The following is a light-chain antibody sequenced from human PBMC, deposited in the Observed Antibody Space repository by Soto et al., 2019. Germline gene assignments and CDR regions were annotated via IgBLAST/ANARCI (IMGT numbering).Light chain of an antibody. CDR3: QQYHSYPYT. J-gene: IGKJ2*01. CDR2: QAS. CDR1: QSVSPW. Sequence: DIQMTQSPSTLSVSVRDRVTITCRASQSVSPWLAWYQQKPGKAPRLLIYQASTLESGVPSRFSGSGADTEFTLTISSLQPDDLATYYCQQYHSYPYTFGQGTKLEI. V-gene: IGKV1-5*03.